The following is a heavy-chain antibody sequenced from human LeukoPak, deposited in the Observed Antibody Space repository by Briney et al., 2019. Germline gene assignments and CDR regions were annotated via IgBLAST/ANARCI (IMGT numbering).Heavy chain of an antibody. J-gene: IGHJ4*02. CDR1: GGTFSSYA. D-gene: IGHD5-12*01. CDR3: ARELTTGNGYA. Sequence: ASVKVSCKVSGGTFSSYAISWVRQAPGQGLEWMGGIIPIFDTASYAQKFQDRVKITADESSSAAYMELISLRSEDTAVYYCARELTTGNGYAWGQGTLVTVSS. V-gene: IGHV1-69*13. CDR2: IIPIFDTA.